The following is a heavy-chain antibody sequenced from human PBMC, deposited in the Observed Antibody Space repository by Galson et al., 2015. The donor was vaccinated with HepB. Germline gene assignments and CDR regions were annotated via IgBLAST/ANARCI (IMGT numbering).Heavy chain of an antibody. CDR2: IDKDGST. CDR3: ARSWNRVLDY. J-gene: IGHJ4*02. Sequence: SLRLSCAASGFTFSSSWMHWVRQAPGKGLVWVARIDKDGSTVYADFVKGRVTTTRDNAKSTVTLQMNSLRADDTAVYFCARSWNRVLDYWGQGTMVTVSS. CDR1: GFTFSSSW. D-gene: IGHD1/OR15-1a*01. V-gene: IGHV3-74*01.